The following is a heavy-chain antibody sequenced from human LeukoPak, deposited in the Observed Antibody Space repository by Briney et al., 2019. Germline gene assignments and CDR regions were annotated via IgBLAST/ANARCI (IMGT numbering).Heavy chain of an antibody. CDR2: IHYSGST. V-gene: IGHV4-39*07. J-gene: IGHJ4*02. D-gene: IGHD6-13*01. Sequence: PSETLSLTCTVSGGSISSSSYYWGWIRQPPGKGLEWVGSIHYSGSTYYNPSLKSRVTISVDTSKNQFSLKLSSVTAADTAVYYCARDGSAAAGRGYFDYWGQGTLVTVSS. CDR1: GGSISSSSYY. CDR3: ARDGSAAAGRGYFDY.